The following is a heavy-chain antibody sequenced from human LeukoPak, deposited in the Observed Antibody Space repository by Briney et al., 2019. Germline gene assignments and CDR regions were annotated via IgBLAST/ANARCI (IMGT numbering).Heavy chain of an antibody. D-gene: IGHD4-23*01. CDR3: AYGGNSGVADY. CDR1: GGPISSYY. CDR2: IYTSGST. Sequence: PSETLSLTCTVSGGPISSYYWSWIRQPPGKGLEWIGYIYTSGSTNYNPSLKSRVTISVDTSKNQFSLKLSSVTAADTAVYYCAYGGNSGVADYWGQGTLVTVSS. J-gene: IGHJ4*02. V-gene: IGHV4-4*09.